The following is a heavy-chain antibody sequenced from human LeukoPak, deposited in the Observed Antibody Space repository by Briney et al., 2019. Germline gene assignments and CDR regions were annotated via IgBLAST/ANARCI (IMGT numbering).Heavy chain of an antibody. CDR3: ARARSSYKFGPGTLYFDY. V-gene: IGHV3-74*01. CDR2: IAPDGSST. D-gene: IGHD3-10*01. J-gene: IGHJ4*02. Sequence: GGSLRLSCAASGFTFSSYWIHWVRQPPGKGLVWVSRIAPDGSSTNYADSVKGRFTIFRDNAKNTLYLEMNSLRAEDTAVYYCARARSSYKFGPGTLYFDYWGQGTLVTVSS. CDR1: GFTFSSYW.